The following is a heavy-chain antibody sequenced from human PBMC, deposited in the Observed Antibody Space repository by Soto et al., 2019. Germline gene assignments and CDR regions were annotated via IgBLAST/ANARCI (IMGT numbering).Heavy chain of an antibody. CDR2: ISTLNGNT. D-gene: IGHD5-18*01. Sequence: QAQLVQSGAEVKKPGASVNVSCKASGYDYVTYAITWVRQRPGQGLEWMGWISTLNGNTNYAQNYQGRVTMTTDTSTRLVHFEPRSLRSDDTAVSYCARRVQVWLPDYYGMDVWGQGTTVTVSS. CDR1: GYDYVTYA. CDR3: ARRVQVWLPDYYGMDV. J-gene: IGHJ6*02. V-gene: IGHV1-18*01.